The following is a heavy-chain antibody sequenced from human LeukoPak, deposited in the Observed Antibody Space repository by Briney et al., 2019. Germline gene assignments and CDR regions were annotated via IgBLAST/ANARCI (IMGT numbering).Heavy chain of an antibody. CDR1: GFTFSITY. D-gene: IGHD6-13*01. CDR2: IKRKTDGGTT. J-gene: IGHJ6*03. V-gene: IGHV3-15*01. CDR3: ARVPLPLRPGIAAAGTISYYMDV. Sequence: GGSLRLSCAASGFTFSITYMTWVRQAPGKGLEWVGRIKRKTDGGTTDYAAPVKGRFTISRDDSRNTLYLQMNSLRAEDTAVYYCARVPLPLRPGIAAAGTISYYMDVWGKGTTVTVSS.